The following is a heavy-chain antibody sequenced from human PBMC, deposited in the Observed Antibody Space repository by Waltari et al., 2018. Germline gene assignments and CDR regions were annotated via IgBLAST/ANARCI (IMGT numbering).Heavy chain of an antibody. CDR3: QRGDY. J-gene: IGHJ4*02. CDR1: GFTFSNFW. CDR2: INQDGSGE. V-gene: IGHV3-7*04. Sequence: EVQLVESGGGLVQPGGSLRLSCAASGFTFSNFWMSWDRQAPGKGLEWVANINQDGSGEYYVDSVKGRFTISRDNAKNSLYLQMNSLRAEDTAVYYCQRGDYWGQGTLVTVSS.